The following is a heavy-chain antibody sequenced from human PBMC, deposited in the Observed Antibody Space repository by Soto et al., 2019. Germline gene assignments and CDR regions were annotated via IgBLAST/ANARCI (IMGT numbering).Heavy chain of an antibody. V-gene: IGHV3-33*01. CDR3: ARDFERYSGCHWFGY. CDR2: IWYDGSNK. CDR1: GFTFSSYG. D-gene: IGHD1-26*01. Sequence: GGSLRLSCAAAGFTFSSYGMHWVRQAPGKGLEWVAVIWYDGSNKYYADSVKGRFTISRDNSKNTLYLQMNSLRAEDTAVYYCARDFERYSGCHWFGYWGQGPLVPVSS. J-gene: IGHJ4*02.